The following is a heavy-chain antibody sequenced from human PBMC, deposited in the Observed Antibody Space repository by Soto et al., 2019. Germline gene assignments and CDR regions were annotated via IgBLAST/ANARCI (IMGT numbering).Heavy chain of an antibody. CDR3: ATGVTNCNCLVP. D-gene: IGHD3-3*01. CDR1: GGSISSGGYS. CDR2: IYHSGST. V-gene: IGHV4-30-2*01. Sequence: KPSETLSLTCAVSGGSISSGGYSWSWIRQPPGKGLEWIGYIYHSGSTYYNPSLKSRVTISVDRSKNQFSLKLSSVTAADTAVYYCATGVTNCNCLVPWGQGTLVTVSS. J-gene: IGHJ5*02.